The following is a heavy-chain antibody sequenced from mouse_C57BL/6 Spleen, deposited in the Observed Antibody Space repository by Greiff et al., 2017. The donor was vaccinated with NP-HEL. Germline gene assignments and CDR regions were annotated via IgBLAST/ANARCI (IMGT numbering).Heavy chain of an antibody. J-gene: IGHJ1*03. Sequence: QVQLQQPGAELVRPGSSVKLSCKASGYTFTSYWMHWVKQRPIQGLEWIGNIDPSDSETHYNQKFKDKATLTVDKSSSTAYMQLSRLTSEDSAVYYCARGYYYGSSSWYFDVWGTGTTVTVSS. V-gene: IGHV1-52*01. CDR3: ARGYYYGSSSWYFDV. D-gene: IGHD1-1*01. CDR2: IDPSDSET. CDR1: GYTFTSYW.